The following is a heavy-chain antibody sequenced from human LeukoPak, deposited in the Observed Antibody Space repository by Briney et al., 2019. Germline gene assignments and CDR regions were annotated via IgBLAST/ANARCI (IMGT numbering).Heavy chain of an antibody. CDR2: ICGSGGST. CDR1: RFTFSSYA. J-gene: IGHJ4*02. V-gene: IGHV3-23*01. D-gene: IGHD3-3*01. CDR3: AKLANYVFWSGYYFDY. Sequence: GGSLRLSCAASRFTFSSYAMSWVRQAPGEGREWVSAICGSGGSTYYAHSVKSRFTISRDTSKNTLYLQMNSLRADETAVYYCAKLANYVFWSGYYFDYWGQGTLVTVSS.